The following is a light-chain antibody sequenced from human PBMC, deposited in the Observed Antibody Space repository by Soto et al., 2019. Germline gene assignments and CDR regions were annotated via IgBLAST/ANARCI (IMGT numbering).Light chain of an antibody. CDR2: KAS. CDR3: QQYNSYPWT. CDR1: QSISSW. Sequence: DIQMTQSPSTLSAFVGDRVTITCRASQSISSWLAWYQQKPGKAPKLLIYKASNLESGVPSRFSGSGSGTEITLTISSLQPDDFATYYCQQYNSYPWTFGQGTKVEIK. J-gene: IGKJ1*01. V-gene: IGKV1-5*03.